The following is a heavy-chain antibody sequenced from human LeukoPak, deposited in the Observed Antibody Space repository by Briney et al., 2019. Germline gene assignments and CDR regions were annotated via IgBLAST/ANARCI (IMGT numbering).Heavy chain of an antibody. V-gene: IGHV3-21*01. J-gene: IGHJ4*02. CDR3: ARGANGYGDY. D-gene: IGHD5-12*01. Sequence: GGSLRLSCAASGFTFSSYSMNWVRQAPGKGLEWVSSISSSSSYICCADSVKGRFTISRDNAKNSLYLQMNSLRAEDTAVYYCARGANGYGDYWGQGTLVTVSS. CDR1: GFTFSSYS. CDR2: ISSSSSYI.